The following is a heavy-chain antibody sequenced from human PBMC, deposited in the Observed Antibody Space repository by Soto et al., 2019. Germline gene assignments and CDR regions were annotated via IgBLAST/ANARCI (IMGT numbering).Heavy chain of an antibody. CDR3: ARDLWGYCGTDCYPLDV. CDR1: GASISRYY. D-gene: IGHD2-21*02. V-gene: IGHV4-59*01. CDR2: LYNTGST. Sequence: SETLSLTCTVSGASISRYYWSWIRQSPGKGLEWIGYLYNTGSTIYNPSLKSRVTISVDTSKNQFSLMMNSVTSADTAVYYCARDLWGYCGTDCYPLDVWGQGTTVTVS. J-gene: IGHJ6*02.